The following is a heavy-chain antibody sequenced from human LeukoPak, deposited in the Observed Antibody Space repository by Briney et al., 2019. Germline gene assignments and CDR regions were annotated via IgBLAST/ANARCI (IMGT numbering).Heavy chain of an antibody. Sequence: SKTLSLTCTVSGGSISSGSYYWSWIRQPAGKGLEWIGRIYTSGSTNYNPSLKSRVTISVDTSKNQFSLKLSSVTAADTAVYYCARLGRLGDYGSFDIWGQGTMVTVSS. CDR1: GGSISSGSYY. D-gene: IGHD4-17*01. J-gene: IGHJ3*02. V-gene: IGHV4-61*02. CDR2: IYTSGST. CDR3: ARLGRLGDYGSFDI.